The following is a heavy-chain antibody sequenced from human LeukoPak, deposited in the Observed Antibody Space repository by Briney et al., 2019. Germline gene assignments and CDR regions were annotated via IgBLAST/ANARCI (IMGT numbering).Heavy chain of an antibody. CDR1: GGSFSGYY. Sequence: SETLSLTCAVYGGSFSGYYWSWIRQPPGKGLEWIGEINHSGSTNYNPSLKSRVTISVDTSKNQFSLKLSSVTAADTAVYYCARDRYYYGPGSQRPGFDYWGQGTLVTVSS. D-gene: IGHD3-10*01. J-gene: IGHJ4*02. V-gene: IGHV4-34*01. CDR3: ARDRYYYGPGSQRPGFDY. CDR2: INHSGST.